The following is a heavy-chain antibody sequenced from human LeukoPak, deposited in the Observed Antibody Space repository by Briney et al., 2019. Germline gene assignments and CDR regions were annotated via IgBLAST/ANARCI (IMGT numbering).Heavy chain of an antibody. Sequence: GESLKISCKGSGYSFTSYWIGWVRQMPGKGLEWMGIIYPADSDTRYSPSFQGQVTISADKSISTAYLQWNSLKASDTAMYYCAGQGSHYDFWSGYSHDFEYWGQGSLVTVSS. CDR3: AGQGSHYDFWSGYSHDFEY. D-gene: IGHD3-3*01. CDR2: IYPADSDT. CDR1: GYSFTSYW. J-gene: IGHJ4*02. V-gene: IGHV5-51*01.